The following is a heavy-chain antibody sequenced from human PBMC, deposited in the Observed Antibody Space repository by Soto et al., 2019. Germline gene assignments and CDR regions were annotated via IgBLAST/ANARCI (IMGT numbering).Heavy chain of an antibody. CDR3: ARRWFGELFPFDP. CDR2: IYYAGGT. V-gene: IGHV4-39*01. D-gene: IGHD3-10*01. Sequence: SETLSLTCTVSGSSINNNNNFWAWIRQPPGKGLEWIGSIYYAGGTYYNPSLKSRVTISVDTSKDQFSLKLSSVTAADTAVYYCARRWFGELFPFDPWGQGTLVTVSS. CDR1: GSSINNNNNF. J-gene: IGHJ5*02.